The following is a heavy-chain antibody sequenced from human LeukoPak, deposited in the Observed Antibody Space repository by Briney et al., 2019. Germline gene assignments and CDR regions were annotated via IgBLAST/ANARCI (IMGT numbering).Heavy chain of an antibody. V-gene: IGHV3-11*04. CDR2: ISSSGSKI. CDR3: AKDPVPSYYGSGSADY. J-gene: IGHJ4*02. Sequence: GGSLRLSCEASGFIFRNYYMNWIRQTPGKGLEWVSYISSSGSKIYYADSVKGRFTISRDNAKNSLYLQMNSLTAEDTAIYYCAKDPVPSYYGSGSADYWGQGTLVTVSS. CDR1: GFIFRNYY. D-gene: IGHD3-10*01.